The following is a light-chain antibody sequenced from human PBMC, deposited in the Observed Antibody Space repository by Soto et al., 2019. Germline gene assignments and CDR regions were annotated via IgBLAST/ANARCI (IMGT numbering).Light chain of an antibody. CDR3: TSNTGSSNA. CDR2: EVT. Sequence: QSALTQPPSASGSPGQSVTISCTGSSSDIGGYNYVSWYQQHPGKAPKLIIYEVTNRPSGVPDRFSGSKSGNTASLTVSGAQAEDEYYYYCTSNTGSSNAFGGGTKVTVL. J-gene: IGLJ2*01. V-gene: IGLV2-8*01. CDR1: SSDIGGYNY.